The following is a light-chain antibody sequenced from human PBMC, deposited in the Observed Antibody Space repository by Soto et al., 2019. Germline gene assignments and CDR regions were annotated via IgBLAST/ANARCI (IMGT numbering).Light chain of an antibody. CDR3: KSYAGSNTYV. J-gene: IGLJ1*01. CDR1: NNDIGVYDF. V-gene: IGLV2-8*01. CDR2: EVA. Sequence: QSALTQPPSASGSPGQSVTISCTGTNNDIGVYDFVSWYQHHPGKAPRLIIYEVAQRPSGVPDRFSGSKSGNTASLTVSGLQAADEADYFCKSYAGSNTYVFGSGTKVTVL.